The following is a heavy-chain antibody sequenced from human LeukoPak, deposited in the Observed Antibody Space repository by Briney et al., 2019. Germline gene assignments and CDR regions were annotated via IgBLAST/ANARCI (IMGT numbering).Heavy chain of an antibody. Sequence: PGGSLRLSCAASGFTFSSYGMHWVRQAPGKGLEWVAVISYDGSNKYYADSVKGRFTISRDNSKNTLYLQMNSLGAEDTAVYYCAKDLARYCSSTSCFGVYYYYGMDVWGQGTTVTVSS. CDR1: GFTFSSYG. J-gene: IGHJ6*02. CDR3: AKDLARYCSSTSCFGVYYYYGMDV. CDR2: ISYDGSNK. V-gene: IGHV3-30*18. D-gene: IGHD2-2*01.